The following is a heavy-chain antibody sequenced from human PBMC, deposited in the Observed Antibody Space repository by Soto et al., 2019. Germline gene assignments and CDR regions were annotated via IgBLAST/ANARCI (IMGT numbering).Heavy chain of an antibody. CDR3: ARDLWGYCGTDCYPLDV. V-gene: IGHV4-34*11. CDR1: GESLGGYI. CDR2: MYKPGST. J-gene: IGHJ6*02. Sequence: SATLPLTCAVYGESLGGYICTWICHTPRKGLQWIGYMYKPGSTVYNPSFKSRVTISVDTSKNQFSLKLNSVTAADTAVYYCARDLWGYCGTDCYPLDVWGQGTTVTVSS. D-gene: IGHD2-21*02.